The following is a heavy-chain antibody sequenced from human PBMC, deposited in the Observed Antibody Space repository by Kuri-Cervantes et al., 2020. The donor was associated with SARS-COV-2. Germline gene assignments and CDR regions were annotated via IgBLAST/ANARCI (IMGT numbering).Heavy chain of an antibody. J-gene: IGHJ6*02. D-gene: IGHD2-15*01. V-gene: IGHV3-30*03. Sequence: GESLKISCAASGFTFNTYAMHWVRQAPGKGLEWVALITYDGSHKYYADSVKGRFTTSRDNSKNTLYLQMNSLRAEDTAVYYCARDSIVVVVAATYSYYYGMDVWGQGTTVTVSS. CDR3: ARDSIVVVVAATYSYYYGMDV. CDR2: ITYDGSHK. CDR1: GFTFNTYA.